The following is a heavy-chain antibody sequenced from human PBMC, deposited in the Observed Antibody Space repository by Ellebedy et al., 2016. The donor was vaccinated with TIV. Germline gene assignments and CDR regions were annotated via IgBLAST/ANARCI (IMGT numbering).Heavy chain of an antibody. V-gene: IGHV3-21*01. CDR1: GFTFSNYS. D-gene: IGHD3-9*01. J-gene: IGHJ6*02. CDR3: ARDTSRNYDILTGYYTPYYYGMDV. CDR2: ISSSSSYI. Sequence: GGSLRLXXPASGFTFSNYSMNWVRQAPGKGLEWVSSISSSSSYIYYADSVKGRFIISRDNAKNSLYLQMNSLRAEDTAGYYCARDTSRNYDILTGYYTPYYYGMDVWGQGTTVTVSS.